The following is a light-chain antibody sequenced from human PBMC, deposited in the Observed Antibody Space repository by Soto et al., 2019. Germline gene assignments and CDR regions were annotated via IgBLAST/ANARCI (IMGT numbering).Light chain of an antibody. Sequence: EIVLTQSPGTLSLSPGERATLSCRASQSVSSSYVAWYQQKPGQAPRLLIYGASSRATGIPDRFSGSGSGIDFTLTTSRLEPEDFAVYYCQQYGSSPPLTFGGGTKVEIK. CDR1: QSVSSSY. J-gene: IGKJ4*01. V-gene: IGKV3-20*01. CDR3: QQYGSSPPLT. CDR2: GAS.